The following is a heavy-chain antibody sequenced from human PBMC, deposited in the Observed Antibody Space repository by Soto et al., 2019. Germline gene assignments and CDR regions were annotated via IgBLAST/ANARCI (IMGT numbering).Heavy chain of an antibody. V-gene: IGHV3-23*01. CDR3: AKDTPDCSSTSCYNPDAFDI. CDR2: ISGSGGST. J-gene: IGHJ3*02. Sequence: GGSLRLSCAASGFTFSSYAMSWVRQAPGKGLEWVSAISGSGGSTYYADSVKGRFTISRDNSKNTLCLQMNSLRAEDTAVYYCAKDTPDCSSTSCYNPDAFDIWGQGTMVTVSS. D-gene: IGHD2-2*02. CDR1: GFTFSSYA.